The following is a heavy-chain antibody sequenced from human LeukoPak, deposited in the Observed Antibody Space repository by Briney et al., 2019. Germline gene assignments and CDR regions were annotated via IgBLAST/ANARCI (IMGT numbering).Heavy chain of an antibody. CDR1: GYTFTSYD. CDR3: ARGDCSGGSCYFDY. Sequence: ASVKVSCTASGYTFTSYDINWVRQATGQGLEWMGWMNPNSGNTGYAQKFQGRVTITRNTSISTAYMELSSLRSEDTAVYYCARGDCSGGSCYFDYWGQGTLVTVSS. J-gene: IGHJ4*02. D-gene: IGHD2-15*01. V-gene: IGHV1-8*01. CDR2: MNPNSGNT.